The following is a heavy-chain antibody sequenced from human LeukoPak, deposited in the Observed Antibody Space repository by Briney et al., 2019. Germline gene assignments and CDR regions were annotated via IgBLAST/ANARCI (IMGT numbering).Heavy chain of an antibody. D-gene: IGHD1-26*01. V-gene: IGHV3-23*01. CDR3: AKILSGTYSFDL. CDR2: ISGNSVTI. Sequence: PGGSLRLSCTASGSTFSTNPMTWVRQAPGQGLEWVSAISGNSVTIYYADSVKGRFTISRDNSKNTLYLQMYSLRAEDTAVYYCAKILSGTYSFDLWGQGTLVTVSS. CDR1: GSTFSTNP. J-gene: IGHJ4*02.